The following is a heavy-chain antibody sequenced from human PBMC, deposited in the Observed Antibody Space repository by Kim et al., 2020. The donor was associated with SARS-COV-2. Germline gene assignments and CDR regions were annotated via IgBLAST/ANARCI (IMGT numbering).Heavy chain of an antibody. Sequence: SETLSLTCAVYGGSFSGYYWSWIRQPPGKGLEWIGEINHSGSTNYNPSLKSRVTISVDTSKNQFSLKLSSVTAADTAVYYCARHAMTTVHRSFDYWGQGTLVTVSS. CDR3: ARHAMTTVHRSFDY. J-gene: IGHJ4*02. D-gene: IGHD4-4*01. CDR1: GGSFSGYY. V-gene: IGHV4-34*01. CDR2: INHSGST.